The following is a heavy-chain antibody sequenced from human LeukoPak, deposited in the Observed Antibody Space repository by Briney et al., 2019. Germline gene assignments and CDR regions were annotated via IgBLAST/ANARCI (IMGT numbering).Heavy chain of an antibody. CDR1: GFTFSSYA. D-gene: IGHD6-13*01. Sequence: GRSLRLSCAASGFTFSSYAMHWVRQAPGKGLEWVAVISYDGSNKYYADSVKGRFTISRDNSKNTLYLQMNSLRAEDTAVYYCAKMQQLAYNWFDPWGQGTLVTVSS. V-gene: IGHV3-30-3*02. J-gene: IGHJ5*02. CDR2: ISYDGSNK. CDR3: AKMQQLAYNWFDP.